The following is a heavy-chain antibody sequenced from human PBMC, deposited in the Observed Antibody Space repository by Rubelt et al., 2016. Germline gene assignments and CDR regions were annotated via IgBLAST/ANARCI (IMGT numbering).Heavy chain of an antibody. CDR3: ARSDIVATITDY. CDR2: IWYDGSNK. J-gene: IGHJ4*02. CDR1: GFTFSSYG. V-gene: IGHV3-33*01. Sequence: GGVVQPGRSLRLSCAASGFTFSSYGMHWVRQAPGMGLEWVAVIWYDGSNKYYADSVKGRFTISRDNSKNTLYLQMNSLRAEDTAVYYCARSDIVATITDYWGQGTLVTVSS. D-gene: IGHD5-12*01.